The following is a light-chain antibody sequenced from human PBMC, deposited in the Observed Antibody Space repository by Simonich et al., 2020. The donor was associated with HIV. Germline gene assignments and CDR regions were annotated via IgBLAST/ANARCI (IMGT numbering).Light chain of an antibody. J-gene: IGKJ2*01. CDR2: AAS. V-gene: IGKV1-39*01. CDR1: QSIRTY. CDR3: HQSYSNPRT. Sequence: DIQMTQSPSSLSASVGDRVTVACRASQSIRTYLNWYQQNPGKAPKLLIYAASSLQSGVPSRFSGSGSGTDFTLTINSLQPEDFATYYCHQSYSNPRTFGQGTKLEIK.